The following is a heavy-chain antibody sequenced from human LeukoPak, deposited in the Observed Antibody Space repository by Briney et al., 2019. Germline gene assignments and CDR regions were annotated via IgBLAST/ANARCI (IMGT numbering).Heavy chain of an antibody. J-gene: IGHJ5*02. CDR2: ISYDGSNK. D-gene: IGHD6-13*01. CDR1: GFTFSSYA. CDR3: ARGIAAAGYNWFDP. V-gene: IGHV3-30*04. Sequence: PGGSLRLSCAASGFTFSSYAMHWVRQAPGKGLEWVAVISYDGSNKYYADSVKGRFTISRDNSKNTLYLQMNSLRAEDTAVYYCARGIAAAGYNWFDPWGQGTLVTVSS.